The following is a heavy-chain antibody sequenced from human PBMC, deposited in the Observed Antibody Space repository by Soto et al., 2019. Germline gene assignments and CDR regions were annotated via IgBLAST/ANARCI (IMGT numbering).Heavy chain of an antibody. J-gene: IGHJ6*02. D-gene: IGHD6-6*01. Sequence: GASVKVSCKAPGGTFSSYAISWVRQAPGQGLEWMGGIIPIFGTANYAQKFQGRVTITADESTSTAYMELSSLRSEDTAVYYCARAVAARPGYYYGMDVWGQGTTVTVSS. V-gene: IGHV1-69*13. CDR3: ARAVAARPGYYYGMDV. CDR2: IIPIFGTA. CDR1: GGTFSSYA.